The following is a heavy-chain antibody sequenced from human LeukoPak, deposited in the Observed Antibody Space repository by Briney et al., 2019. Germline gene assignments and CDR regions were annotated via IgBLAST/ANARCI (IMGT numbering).Heavy chain of an antibody. V-gene: IGHV3-7*01. D-gene: IGHD6-13*01. Sequence: GGSLRLSCAASGFTFSTYWMSWVRQAPGKELEWVANIKQDGSEKYYLDSVKGRFTISRDNAKNSLYLQMNSLRAEDTAVYFCTREAAAGIDYWGQGTLVTVSS. CDR1: GFTFSTYW. CDR3: TREAAAGIDY. CDR2: IKQDGSEK. J-gene: IGHJ4*02.